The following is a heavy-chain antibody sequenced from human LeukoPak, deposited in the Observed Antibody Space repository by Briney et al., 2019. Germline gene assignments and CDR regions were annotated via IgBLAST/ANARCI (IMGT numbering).Heavy chain of an antibody. D-gene: IGHD3-3*01. Sequence: GVSLSVSCKASVYTFIDYYMYWVRPTPGQGLEWMEWINPPSGGTNYAQKFQGRVTMTRDTSISTAYMELSRLRSDDTAVYYCARGTRDRFLEWSRDYYMDVWGKGTTVTVSS. V-gene: IGHV1-2*02. CDR1: VYTFIDYY. J-gene: IGHJ6*03. CDR2: INPPSGGT. CDR3: ARGTRDRFLEWSRDYYMDV.